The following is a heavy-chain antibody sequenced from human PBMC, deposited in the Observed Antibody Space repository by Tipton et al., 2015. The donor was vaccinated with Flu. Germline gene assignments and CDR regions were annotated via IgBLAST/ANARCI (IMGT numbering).Heavy chain of an antibody. J-gene: IGHJ4*02. V-gene: IGHV3-7*01. CDR1: GFTFSGYA. Sequence: GSLRLSCAASGFTFSGYALRWVRQAPEKGLEWVANINLGESEKYYVDSVKRRFTISRDNAKKSLYLQMNSLRAEDTAVYYCARESAAADYWGQGTLVTVSS. CDR3: ARESAAADY. CDR2: INLGESEK. D-gene: IGHD6-13*01.